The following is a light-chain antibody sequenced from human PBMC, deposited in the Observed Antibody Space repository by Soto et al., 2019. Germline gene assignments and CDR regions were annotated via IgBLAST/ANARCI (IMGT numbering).Light chain of an antibody. V-gene: IGLV2-14*03. J-gene: IGLJ1*01. CDR3: SSFTSSSTRV. Sequence: CALTQPASGSGSPGQSIASSCTGTSSDVGAYNFVSWYQQHPGKAPKLIIYDVSNRPSGVSNRFSGSKSGNTASLTISGLQAEDEADYCCSSFTSSSTRVFGTGTKVTVL. CDR1: SSDVGAYNF. CDR2: DVS.